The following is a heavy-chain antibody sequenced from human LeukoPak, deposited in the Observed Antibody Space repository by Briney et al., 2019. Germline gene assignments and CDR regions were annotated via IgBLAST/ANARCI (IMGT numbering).Heavy chain of an antibody. CDR3: ARGQWLLI. Sequence: SQTLSLTCTVSGGSISSGGYYWSWIRQPPGKGLEWIGYIYHSGSTYYNPSLKSRVTISVDRSKNQFSLKLSSVTAADSAVYYCARGQWLLIWGQGTLVTVSS. V-gene: IGHV4-30-2*01. CDR1: GGSISSGGYY. J-gene: IGHJ4*02. D-gene: IGHD5-12*01. CDR2: IYHSGST.